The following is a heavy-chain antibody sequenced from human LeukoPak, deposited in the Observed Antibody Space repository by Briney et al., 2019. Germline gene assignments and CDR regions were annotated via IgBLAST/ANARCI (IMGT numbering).Heavy chain of an antibody. CDR3: ARVVRGSYNDY. CDR2: INPNSGVT. J-gene: IGHJ4*02. Sequence: ASVKVSCKASGYTFTDYYIHWVRQAPGQGLEWMGWINPNSGVTNYAQKFQGRATMTRDTSITTAYMELSRLRSDDTAVYYCARVVRGSYNDYWGQGTLVTVSS. V-gene: IGHV1-2*02. CDR1: GYTFTDYY. D-gene: IGHD1-26*01.